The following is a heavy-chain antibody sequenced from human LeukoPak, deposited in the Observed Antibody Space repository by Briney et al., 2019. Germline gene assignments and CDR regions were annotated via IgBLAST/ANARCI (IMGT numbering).Heavy chain of an antibody. CDR1: GYTFTRYD. J-gene: IGHJ6*03. V-gene: IGHV1-8*01. CDR2: MNPNSGNT. Sequence: GASGRVSSQASGYTFTRYDLNCVRQATGQGGEWRGWMNPNSGNTGYAQKFQGRLTMTRTTSISTASMELSSLRSEDPAVYYCARGSGYYYYMDVWGKGSTVTVSS. CDR3: ARGSGYYYYMDV.